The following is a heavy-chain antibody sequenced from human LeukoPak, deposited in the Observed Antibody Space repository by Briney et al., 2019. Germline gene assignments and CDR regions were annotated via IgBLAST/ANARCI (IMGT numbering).Heavy chain of an antibody. CDR1: GYTFTSYG. CDR2: ISAYNGNT. V-gene: IGHV1-18*01. J-gene: IGHJ1*01. Sequence: ASVKVSCKGSGYTFTSYGISWVRQAPGQGLEWMGWISAYNGNTNYAQKLQGRVTMTTDTSTSTAYMELRSLRSDDTAVYYCASEGDSLYPSEYFSTGARAPWSPSPQ. CDR3: ASEGDSLYPSEYFST. D-gene: IGHD3-16*01.